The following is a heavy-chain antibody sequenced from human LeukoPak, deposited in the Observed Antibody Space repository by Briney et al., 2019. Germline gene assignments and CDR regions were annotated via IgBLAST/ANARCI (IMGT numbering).Heavy chain of an antibody. Sequence: ASVKVSCKVSGFAFTEMSIHWVRQTPRKGLEWMGGFDLESGERDYAQSFRGRVTLSEDTSTDTAYMELSSLTSEDTAVYYCADFGVVTHWFDPWGQGTLVTVSS. CDR3: ADFGVVTHWFDP. V-gene: IGHV1-24*01. CDR1: GFAFTEMS. CDR2: FDLESGER. D-gene: IGHD3-3*01. J-gene: IGHJ5*02.